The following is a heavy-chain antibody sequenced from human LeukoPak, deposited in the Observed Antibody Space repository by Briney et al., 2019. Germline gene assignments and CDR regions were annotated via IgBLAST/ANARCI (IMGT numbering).Heavy chain of an antibody. CDR2: ISGSGGST. CDR1: GFTFSDHY. CDR3: AKGGFGRPFDY. J-gene: IGHJ4*02. Sequence: PGGSLRLSCAASGFTFSDHYMDWVRQAPGKGLEWVSVISGSGGSTYYVDSVQGRFTISRDNSKNTLFLQMDSLTAEDTAVYYCAKGGFGRPFDYWGQGTLVTVSS. D-gene: IGHD3-10*01. V-gene: IGHV3-23*01.